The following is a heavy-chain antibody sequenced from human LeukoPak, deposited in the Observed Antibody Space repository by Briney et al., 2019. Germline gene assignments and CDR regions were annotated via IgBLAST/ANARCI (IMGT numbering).Heavy chain of an antibody. V-gene: IGHV3-23*01. CDR2: ISDSGGST. CDR1: GFTFSSYA. J-gene: IGHJ4*02. CDR3: AKDASARPSDY. D-gene: IGHD3-3*01. Sequence: GGSLRLSXAASGFTFSSYAMSWFCQAPGKGLEWVSFISDSGGSTYYADSVKGRFTISRDNSKNTLYLQMSSLRAEDTAIYYCAKDASARPSDYWGPGTLVTVSS.